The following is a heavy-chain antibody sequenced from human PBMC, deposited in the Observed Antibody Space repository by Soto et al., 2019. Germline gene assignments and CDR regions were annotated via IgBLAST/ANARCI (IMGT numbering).Heavy chain of an antibody. Sequence: EVQVLESGGGLVQPGESLRLSCAASGFTFSDFAMSWVRQAPGKGLEWVSSISGSGGTIYYADSVKGRFTISRDNSKNTPESQKETPRSGRKGPYFCVEFKGNCRLLHYLGQGTLVTVSS. CDR2: ISGSGGTI. D-gene: IGHD5-18*01. CDR1: GFTFSDFA. CDR3: VEFKGNCRLLHY. J-gene: IGHJ4*02. V-gene: IGHV3-23*01.